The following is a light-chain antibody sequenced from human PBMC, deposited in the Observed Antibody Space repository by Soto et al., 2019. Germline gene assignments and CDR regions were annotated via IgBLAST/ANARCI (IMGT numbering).Light chain of an antibody. CDR3: QQSYNTPYT. J-gene: IGKJ2*01. V-gene: IGKV1-39*01. Sequence: DIQMTQSPSSLSASVGDRVTITCRASQSISSYLNWYQQKPGKAPKLLIYAASSLQSGVPLRFSGCGSGTDFTLTISSLQPEDSATYYCQQSYNTPYTFGQGTKLEIK. CDR2: AAS. CDR1: QSISSY.